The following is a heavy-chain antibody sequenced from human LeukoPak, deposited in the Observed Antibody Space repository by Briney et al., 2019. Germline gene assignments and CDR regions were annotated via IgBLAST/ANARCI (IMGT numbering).Heavy chain of an antibody. CDR1: GFTFSSYA. Sequence: QSGGSLRLSCAASGFTFSSYAMSWVRQAPGKGLEWVSVISGSGGSTYYADSVKGRFTISRDNSKTTLYLQMNSLRAEDTAVYYCAKDRGITMIVVVITYFDYWGQGTLVTVSS. J-gene: IGHJ4*02. D-gene: IGHD3-22*01. CDR2: ISGSGGST. V-gene: IGHV3-23*01. CDR3: AKDRGITMIVVVITYFDY.